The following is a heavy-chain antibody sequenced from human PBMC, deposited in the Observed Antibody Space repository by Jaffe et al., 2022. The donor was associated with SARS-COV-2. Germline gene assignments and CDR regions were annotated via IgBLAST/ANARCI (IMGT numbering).Heavy chain of an antibody. Sequence: QVQLVQSGAEVKKPGASVKVSCKASGYTFTSYAMHWVRQAPGQRLEWMGWINAGNGNTKYSQKFQGRVTITRDTSASTAYMELSSLRSEDTAVYYCAREIVYYGSGSYYPPFDYWGQGTLVTVSS. CDR1: GYTFTSYA. CDR3: AREIVYYGSGSYYPPFDY. CDR2: INAGNGNT. D-gene: IGHD3-10*01. V-gene: IGHV1-3*01. J-gene: IGHJ4*02.